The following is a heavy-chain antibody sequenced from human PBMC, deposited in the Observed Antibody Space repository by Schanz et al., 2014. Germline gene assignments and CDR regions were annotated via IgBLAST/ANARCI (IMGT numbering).Heavy chain of an antibody. J-gene: IGHJ6*03. V-gene: IGHV3-66*03. D-gene: IGHD2-15*01. Sequence: DVQLVDSGGGLVQPGGSLRLSCAASGFTVSNSYIHWVRQAPGKGLEWVSTIYSSGSTYYADSVRGRFTISRDNSKNTLYLQMNSLRVDDTALYYCARDAVALVPEYFMDVWGKGTPVTVSS. CDR3: ARDAVALVPEYFMDV. CDR1: GFTVSNSY. CDR2: IYSSGST.